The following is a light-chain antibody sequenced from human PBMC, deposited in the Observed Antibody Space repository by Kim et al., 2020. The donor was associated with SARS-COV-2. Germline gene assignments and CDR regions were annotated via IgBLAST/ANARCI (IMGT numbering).Light chain of an antibody. CDR3: QQYDSSLT. CDR2: KAS. CDR1: QSIRVW. J-gene: IGKJ5*01. V-gene: IGKV1-5*03. Sequence: DIQLTQSPSTLSASVGDRVTITCRASQSIRVWLAWYQRKEGKAPKLLIYKASTLETGVPSRFSGSGSGTEFTLTISSLQPDDFANYYCQQYDSSLTFGQGTRLEIK.